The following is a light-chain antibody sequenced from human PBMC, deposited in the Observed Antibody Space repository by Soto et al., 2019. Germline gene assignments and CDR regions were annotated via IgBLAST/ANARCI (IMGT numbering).Light chain of an antibody. Sequence: EIVMTQSPATLSVSPGERATLSCRASQSVSSNLAWYQQKPGQAPRLLIYGASTRATGIPARFSGSGSGTEFTPTISSLQSEDFAVYYCQQYNNWPPGFTFGGGTKVDIK. J-gene: IGKJ4*01. V-gene: IGKV3-15*01. CDR2: GAS. CDR1: QSVSSN. CDR3: QQYNNWPPGFT.